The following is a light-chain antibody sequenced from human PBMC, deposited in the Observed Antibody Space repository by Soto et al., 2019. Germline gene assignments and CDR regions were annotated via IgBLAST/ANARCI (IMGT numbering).Light chain of an antibody. CDR1: QNIGNT. J-gene: IGKJ2*01. CDR2: LGF. V-gene: IGKV1-5*01. CDR3: QHTSPYFPGYP. Sequence: DLQMTQSPSTLSASVGGPVTITCRSSQNIGNTLAGYQQQPGKAPKRLIDLGFSLKNGVPSRFSGSGSRTVFTLTSSNLLPDDFAIYYCQHTSPYFPGYPFGQGTKLA.